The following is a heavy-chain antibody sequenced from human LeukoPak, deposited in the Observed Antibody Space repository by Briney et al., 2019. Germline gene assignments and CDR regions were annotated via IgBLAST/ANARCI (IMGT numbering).Heavy chain of an antibody. D-gene: IGHD2-2*01. J-gene: IGHJ4*02. V-gene: IGHV3-23*01. CDR1: GFTFTNYP. CDR2: ITASGGGT. CDR3: AKELPSRDWITIDY. Sequence: GGSLRLSCAASGFTFTNYPMSWVRQAPGKGLEWVSAITASGGGTYYADSVKGRFTISRDKSKNTVYLQMHSLRAEDTAVYFCAKELPSRDWITIDYWGQGALVTVSS.